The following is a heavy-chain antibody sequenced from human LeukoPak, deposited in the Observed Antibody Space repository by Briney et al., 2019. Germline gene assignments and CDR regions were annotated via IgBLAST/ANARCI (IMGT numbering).Heavy chain of an antibody. CDR3: VTSTGYFNTWGAFDI. Sequence: ASVKVSCKTSGFIFTACYMHWVRQAPGQGLEWMAWISLNSGGTNYAQKFQSRVSMTRDTSTNTAYMEMSSLRSDDTAVYYCVTSTGYFNTWGAFDIWGQGTMVTVSS. J-gene: IGHJ3*02. D-gene: IGHD2-15*01. V-gene: IGHV1-2*02. CDR2: ISLNSGGT. CDR1: GFIFTACY.